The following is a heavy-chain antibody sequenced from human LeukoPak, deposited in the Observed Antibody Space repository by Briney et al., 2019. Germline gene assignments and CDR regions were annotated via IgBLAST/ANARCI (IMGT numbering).Heavy chain of an antibody. D-gene: IGHD5-24*01. CDR2: IKQDGSEK. V-gene: IGHV3-7*01. J-gene: IGHJ4*02. Sequence: AGGSLRLSCAASGFTFSSYWMSWVRQAPGKGLEWVANIKQDGSEKYYVDSVKGRFTISRDNAKNSLYLQMNSLRAEDTAVYYCARFAAGDGSPFDYWGQGTLVTVSS. CDR1: GFTFSSYW. CDR3: ARFAAGDGSPFDY.